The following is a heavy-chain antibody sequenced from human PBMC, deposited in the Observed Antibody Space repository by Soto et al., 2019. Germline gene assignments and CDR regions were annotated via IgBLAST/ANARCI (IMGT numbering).Heavy chain of an antibody. J-gene: IGHJ3*02. Sequence: QVQLVESGGGVVQPGRSLRLSCAASGFTFSSYGMHWVRQAPGKGLEWVAVISYDGSNKYYADSVKGRFTISRDNSKNTLYLQMNSLRAEDTAVYYRAKDQDSDAFDIWGQGTMVTVSS. CDR3: AKDQDSDAFDI. CDR2: ISYDGSNK. CDR1: GFTFSSYG. V-gene: IGHV3-30*18.